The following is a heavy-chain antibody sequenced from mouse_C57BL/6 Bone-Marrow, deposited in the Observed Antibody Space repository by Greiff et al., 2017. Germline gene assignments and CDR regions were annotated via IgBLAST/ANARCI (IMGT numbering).Heavy chain of an antibody. V-gene: IGHV1-81*01. D-gene: IGHD1-3*01. J-gene: IGHJ2*01. CDR1: GYTFTSYG. Sequence: QVQLQQSGAELARPGASVKLSCKASGYTFTSYGISWVKQRTGQGLEWIGEIYPRSGNTYYNEKFKGKVTLTADKSYSTAYMDLRSLTSEDSAVYFCSRDSGDFDYWGQGTTLTVSS. CDR3: SRDSGDFDY. CDR2: IYPRSGNT.